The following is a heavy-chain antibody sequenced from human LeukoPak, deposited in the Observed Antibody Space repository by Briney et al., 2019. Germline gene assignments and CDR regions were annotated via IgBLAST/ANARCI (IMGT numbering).Heavy chain of an antibody. CDR3: AKGSLGRLYYFDY. CDR2: VSVTGGST. D-gene: IGHD7-27*01. Sequence: PGGSLGLSCAASGFTFSSYSMNWVRQAPGKGLEWVSAVSVTGGSTYYADSVKGRFTISRDNSKNTLYLQMNSLRAEDTAIYYCAKGSLGRLYYFDYWGQGTLVTVSS. V-gene: IGHV3-23*01. J-gene: IGHJ4*02. CDR1: GFTFSSYS.